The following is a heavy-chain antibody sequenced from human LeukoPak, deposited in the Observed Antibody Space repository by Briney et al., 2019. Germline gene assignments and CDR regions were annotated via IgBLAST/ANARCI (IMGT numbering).Heavy chain of an antibody. CDR3: ATDLFSADDYGDY. CDR1: GYTLTELS. CDR2: FDPEDGET. J-gene: IGHJ4*02. Sequence: ASVKVSCKVSGYTLTELSMHWVRQAPGKGLEWMGGFDPEDGETIYAQKFQGRVTMTEDTSTDTAYMELSSLRSEDTAVYYCATDLFSADDYGDYWGQGTLATVSS. V-gene: IGHV1-24*01.